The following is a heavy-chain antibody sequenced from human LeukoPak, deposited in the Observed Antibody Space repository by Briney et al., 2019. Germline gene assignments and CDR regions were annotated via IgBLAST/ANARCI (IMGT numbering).Heavy chain of an antibody. Sequence: SETLSLTCSVSGGSISSYYWSWIRQPPGKGLEWIGYIYYSGSTKYNPSLKSRVTISVDTSNNQFSPNVSSVTAADTAVYYCARHLDCSGGSCYSWYLDLWGRGTLVTVSA. D-gene: IGHD2-15*01. CDR1: GGSISSYY. CDR3: ARHLDCSGGSCYSWYLDL. V-gene: IGHV4-59*08. J-gene: IGHJ2*01. CDR2: IYYSGST.